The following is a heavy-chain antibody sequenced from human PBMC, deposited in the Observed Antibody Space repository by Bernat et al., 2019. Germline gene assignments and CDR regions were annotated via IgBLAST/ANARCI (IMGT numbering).Heavy chain of an antibody. J-gene: IGHJ4*02. CDR3: TRDAWDIVVVVVATEFDY. Sequence: EVQLVESGGGLVKPGRSLRLSCTASGFTFGDYAMSWFRQAPGKGLEWVGFIRSKAYGGTTEYAASVKGRFTISRDDSKSIAYLQMNSLKTEDTAVYYCTRDAWDIVVVVVATEFDYWGQGTLVTVSS. D-gene: IGHD2-15*01. CDR2: IRSKAYGGTT. CDR1: GFTFGDYA. V-gene: IGHV3-49*05.